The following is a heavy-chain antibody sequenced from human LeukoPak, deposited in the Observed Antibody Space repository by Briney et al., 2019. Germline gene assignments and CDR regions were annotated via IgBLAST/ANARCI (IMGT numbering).Heavy chain of an antibody. J-gene: IGHJ4*02. Sequence: ASETLSLTCTVSGGSISSSSYYWGWIRQPPGKGLEWIGSIYYSGSTYYNPSLKSRVTISVDTSKNQFSLKLSSVTAADTAVYYCAAHYYDSSGYYSTYYFDYWGQGTLVTVSS. CDR1: GGSISSSSYY. CDR3: AAHYYDSSGYYSTYYFDY. V-gene: IGHV4-39*07. D-gene: IGHD3-22*01. CDR2: IYYSGST.